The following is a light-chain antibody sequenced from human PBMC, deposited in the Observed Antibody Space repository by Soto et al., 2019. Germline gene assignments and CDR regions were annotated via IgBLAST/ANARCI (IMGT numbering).Light chain of an antibody. CDR3: QQYYSIPKT. J-gene: IGKJ1*01. V-gene: IGKV3-11*01. Sequence: EILFTQSPATLSLSPGARATLSCRASQSISAHLAWYQQKNGQGPRLLIYDASNRDTGIPARFGGSGSGTDFTLTISRLQPEDVEVDYCQQYYSIPKTFGQGTKVDIK. CDR2: DAS. CDR1: QSISAH.